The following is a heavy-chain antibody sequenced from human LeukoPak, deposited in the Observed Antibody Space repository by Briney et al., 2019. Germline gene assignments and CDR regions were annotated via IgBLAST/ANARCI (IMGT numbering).Heavy chain of an antibody. D-gene: IGHD6-13*01. Sequence: SETLSLTCTVSGGSISSGGYYWSWIRQHPGKGLEWIGEINHGGSTNYNPSLKSRVTISVDTSKNQFSLKLSSVTAADMAVYYCARGRYSSSSDLWGRGTLVTVSS. CDR2: INHGGST. J-gene: IGHJ2*01. CDR3: ARGRYSSSSDL. V-gene: IGHV4-39*07. CDR1: GGSISSGGYY.